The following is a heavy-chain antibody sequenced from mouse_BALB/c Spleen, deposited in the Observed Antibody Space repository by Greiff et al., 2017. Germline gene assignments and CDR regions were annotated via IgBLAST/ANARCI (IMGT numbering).Heavy chain of an antibody. D-gene: IGHD1-1*01. CDR2: IWGGGST. CDR1: GFSLSRYS. J-gene: IGHJ4*01. V-gene: IGHV2-6-4*01. CDR3: ARLPTASSWDYAMDY. Sequence: VMLVESGPGLVAPSQSLSITCTVSGFSLSRYSVHWVRQPPGKGLEWLGMIWGGGSTDYNSALKSRLSISKDNSKSQVFLKMNSLQTDDTAMYYCARLPTASSWDYAMDYWGQGTSVTVSS.